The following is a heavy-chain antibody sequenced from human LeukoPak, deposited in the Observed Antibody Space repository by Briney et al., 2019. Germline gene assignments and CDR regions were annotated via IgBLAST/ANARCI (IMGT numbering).Heavy chain of an antibody. CDR1: GYTFTSYG. J-gene: IGHJ4*02. V-gene: IGHV1-18*01. D-gene: IGHD6-19*01. CDR3: AREEVRRAVAGYFDN. CDR2: ISGYNGNT. Sequence: VASVKVSCKASGYTFTSYGISWVRQAPGQGLEWMGRISGYNGNTNYAQKLQGRVTMTTDTSTSTVYMELRSLRSDDTAVYYCAREEVRRAVAGYFDNWGQGTLVTVSS.